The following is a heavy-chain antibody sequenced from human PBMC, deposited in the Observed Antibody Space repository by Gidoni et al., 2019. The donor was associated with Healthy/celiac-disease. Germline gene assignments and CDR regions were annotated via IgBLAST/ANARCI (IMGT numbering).Heavy chain of an antibody. Sequence: QVQLVQSGAEVKKPGASVKVSCKASGYTFTSYDINWVRQATGQGLEWMGWMNPNRGNTGYAQKFQGRVTMTRNTSISTAYMELSSLRSEDTAVYYCARGRRLQPYNWFDPWGQGTLVTVSS. D-gene: IGHD4-4*01. CDR3: ARGRRLQPYNWFDP. CDR2: MNPNRGNT. J-gene: IGHJ5*02. CDR1: GYTFTSYD. V-gene: IGHV1-8*01.